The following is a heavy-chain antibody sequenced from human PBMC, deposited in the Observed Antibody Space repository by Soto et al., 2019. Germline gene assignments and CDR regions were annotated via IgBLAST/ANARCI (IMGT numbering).Heavy chain of an antibody. CDR1: GFTFSSYS. CDR2: ISSSSSYI. J-gene: IGHJ4*02. Sequence: GGSLRLSCAASGFTFSSYSMNWVRHAPGKGLEWVSSISSSSSYIYYADSVKGRFTISRDNAKNSLYLQMNSLRAEDTAVYYCARRGVVVAAMRSRALDYWGQGTLVTVAS. V-gene: IGHV3-21*01. CDR3: ARRGVVVAAMRSRALDY. D-gene: IGHD2-15*01.